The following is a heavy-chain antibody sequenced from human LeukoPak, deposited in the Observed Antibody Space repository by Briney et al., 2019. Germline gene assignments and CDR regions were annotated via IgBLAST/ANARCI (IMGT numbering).Heavy chain of an antibody. CDR1: GGSFSGYY. CDR3: ASGGYSSSWYGRIFYFDY. V-gene: IGHV4-34*01. CDR2: INHSGST. Sequence: PSETLSLTCAVYGGSFSGYYWSWIRQPPGKGLEWIGEINHSGSTNYNPSLKSRVTISVDTSKNQFSLKLSSVTAADTAVYYCASGGYSSSWYGRIFYFDYWGQGTLVTVSS. D-gene: IGHD6-13*01. J-gene: IGHJ4*02.